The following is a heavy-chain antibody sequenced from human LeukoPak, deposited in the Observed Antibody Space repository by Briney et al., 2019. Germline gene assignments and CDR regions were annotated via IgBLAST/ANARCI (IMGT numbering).Heavy chain of an antibody. J-gene: IGHJ6*03. CDR2: NNPNSGDS. Sequence: GASVKVSCKPSGYTFTDSYIHWVRQAPGQGLEWMGRNNPNSGDSNYSQKFQGRVTMTRDTSISTAYMEMSRLTFDDTAVYYCARSARHCNNGVCFTDYYIDLWGKGTTVIVSS. CDR1: GYTFTDSY. CDR3: ARSARHCNNGVCFTDYYIDL. V-gene: IGHV1-2*06. D-gene: IGHD2-8*01.